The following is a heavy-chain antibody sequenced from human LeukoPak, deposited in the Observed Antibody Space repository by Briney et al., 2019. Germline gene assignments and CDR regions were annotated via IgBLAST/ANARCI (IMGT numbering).Heavy chain of an antibody. V-gene: IGHV1-8*03. CDR3: ARGATYYDFWSGYYPIDYYYYYMDV. CDR2: MHPNSGNT. CDR1: GYTFTSCD. J-gene: IGHJ6*03. D-gene: IGHD3-3*01. Sequence: VASVKVSCKASGYTFTSCDINWVRQATGQGLEWMGWMHPNSGNTGYAQKFQGRVTITRNTSISTAYMELSSLRSEDTAVYYCARGATYYDFWSGYYPIDYYYYYMDVWGKGTTVTVSS.